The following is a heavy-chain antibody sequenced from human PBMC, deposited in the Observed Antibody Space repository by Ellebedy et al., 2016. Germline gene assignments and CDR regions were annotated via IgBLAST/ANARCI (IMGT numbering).Heavy chain of an antibody. Sequence: SETLSLTXTVSGGSISSYYWSWIRQPPGKGLEWIGYIYYSGSTNYNPSLKSRVTISVDTSKNQFSLKLSSVTAADTAVYYCARDGGDYGDYPYLYYFDYWGQGTLVTVSS. D-gene: IGHD4-17*01. CDR3: ARDGGDYGDYPYLYYFDY. CDR1: GGSISSYY. CDR2: IYYSGST. V-gene: IGHV4-59*01. J-gene: IGHJ4*02.